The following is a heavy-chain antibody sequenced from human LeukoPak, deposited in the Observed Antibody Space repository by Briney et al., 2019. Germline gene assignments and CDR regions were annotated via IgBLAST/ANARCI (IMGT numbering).Heavy chain of an antibody. D-gene: IGHD3-3*01. CDR2: IKSKTDGGTT. CDR1: GLTFSNAW. J-gene: IGHJ4*02. V-gene: IGHV3-15*01. Sequence: GGSLRLSCAASGLTFSNAWMSWVRQAPGKGLEWVGRIKSKTDGGTTDYAAPVKGRFTISRDDSKNTLYLQMNSLKTEDTAVYYCTTGKEGYDFWSGLDYWGQGTLVTVSS. CDR3: TTGKEGYDFWSGLDY.